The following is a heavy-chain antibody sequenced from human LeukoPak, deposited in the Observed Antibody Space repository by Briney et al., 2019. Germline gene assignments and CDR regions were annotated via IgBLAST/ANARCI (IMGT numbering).Heavy chain of an antibody. CDR2: INPNSGGT. Sequence: GASVKVSCKASGYTFTGYYIHWVRQAPGQGLEWMGWINPNSGGTSFAQKFQGRVTMTRDTSISTAYMELSRLTPDDTAVYYCARDGVVVPAALDYWGQGTLVTVSS. D-gene: IGHD2-2*01. V-gene: IGHV1-2*02. CDR3: ARDGVVVPAALDY. CDR1: GYTFTGYY. J-gene: IGHJ4*02.